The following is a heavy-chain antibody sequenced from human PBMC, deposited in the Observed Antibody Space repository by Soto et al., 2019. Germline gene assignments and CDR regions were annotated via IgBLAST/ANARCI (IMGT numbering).Heavy chain of an antibody. Sequence: GASVKVSCKASGGTFSSYAISWVRQAPGQGLEWMGIINPSGGSTSYAQKFQGRVTMTRDTSTSTVYMELSSLRSEDTAVYYCARLAMVRGVNPPRGYWGQGTLVTVSS. CDR3: ARLAMVRGVNPPRGY. CDR2: INPSGGST. V-gene: IGHV1-46*03. J-gene: IGHJ4*02. D-gene: IGHD3-10*01. CDR1: GGTFSSYA.